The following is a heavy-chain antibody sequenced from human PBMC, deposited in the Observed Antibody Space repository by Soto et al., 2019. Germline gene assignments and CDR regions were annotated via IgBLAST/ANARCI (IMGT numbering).Heavy chain of an antibody. CDR1: GYTFTSYG. J-gene: IGHJ6*02. Sequence: QVPLVQSGAEVKKPGASVKVSCKASGYTFTSYGISWVRQAPGQGLEWMGWISAYNGNTNYAQKLQGRVTMTTDTSTSTAYMELRSLRSDDTAVYYCARDKRAYQLLVMYYYYGMDVWGQGTTVTVSS. D-gene: IGHD2-2*01. CDR2: ISAYNGNT. CDR3: ARDKRAYQLLVMYYYYGMDV. V-gene: IGHV1-18*04.